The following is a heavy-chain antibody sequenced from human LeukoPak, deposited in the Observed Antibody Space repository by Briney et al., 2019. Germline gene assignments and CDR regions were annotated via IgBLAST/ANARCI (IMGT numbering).Heavy chain of an antibody. CDR1: GFTFSSYG. CDR3: ARQGDSGSYSYYYYYYGMDV. D-gene: IGHD1-26*01. Sequence: GGSLRLSCAASGFTFSSYGMHWVRQAPGKGLEWVAVIWYDGSNKYYADSVKGRFTISRDNSKNTLYLQMNSLRAEDTAVYYCARQGDSGSYSYYYYYYGMDVWGQGTTVTVSS. J-gene: IGHJ6*02. CDR2: IWYDGSNK. V-gene: IGHV3-33*01.